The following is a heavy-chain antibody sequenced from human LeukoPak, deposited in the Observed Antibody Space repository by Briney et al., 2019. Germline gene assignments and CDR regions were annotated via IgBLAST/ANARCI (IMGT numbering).Heavy chain of an antibody. J-gene: IGHJ6*02. CDR2: ISAYNGNT. CDR3: ARELKGGYGDTYYYYGMDV. CDR1: GYTFTSYG. V-gene: IGHV1-18*01. D-gene: IGHD4-17*01. Sequence: GASVKVSCKASGYTFTSYGISWVRQAPGQGLEWMGWISAYNGNTNYAQKLQGRVTMTTDTSTSTAYMELRSLRSDDTAVNYCARELKGGYGDTYYYYGMDVWGQGTTVTVSS.